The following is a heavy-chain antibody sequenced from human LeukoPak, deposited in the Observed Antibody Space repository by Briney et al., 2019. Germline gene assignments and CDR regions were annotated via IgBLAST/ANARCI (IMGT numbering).Heavy chain of an antibody. V-gene: IGHV4-34*01. D-gene: IGHD6-6*01. Sequence: SETLSLTCAVYGGSFSGYYWSWIRQPPGKGLEWIGEINHSGSTNYNPSLKSRVTISVDTSKNQSSLKLSSVTAADTAVYYCARRGIAALGYWGQGTLVTVSS. CDR2: INHSGST. CDR1: GGSFSGYY. J-gene: IGHJ4*02. CDR3: ARRGIAALGY.